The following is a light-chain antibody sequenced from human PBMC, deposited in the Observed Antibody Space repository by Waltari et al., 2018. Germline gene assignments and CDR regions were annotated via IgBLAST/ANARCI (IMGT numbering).Light chain of an antibody. J-gene: IGKJ2*01. CDR2: AAS. CDR1: QSIAID. CDR3: QQSYSSSPYT. Sequence: DIQMTQSLSSLSASVGDIVTITCRASQSIAIDLNWYQHKPVKATEVLIYAASKLQSGVPSRFSGSGSGTDFALTINSLQPEDFATYFCQQSYSSSPYTFGQGTKLDIK. V-gene: IGKV1-39*01.